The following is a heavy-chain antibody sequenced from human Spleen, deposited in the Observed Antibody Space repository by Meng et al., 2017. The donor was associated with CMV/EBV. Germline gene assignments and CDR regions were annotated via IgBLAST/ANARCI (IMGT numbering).Heavy chain of an antibody. CDR3: ARQFCGSSCPPTYYYYGMDV. Sequence: SVKVSCKAIGGTFSNYGISWVRQAPGQGLEWMGGIIPIFDTPNYAQRFQGRVTISTDGSTSTAYMDLSSLRSEDTAVYYCARQFCGSSCPPTYYYYGMDVWGQGTTVTVSS. D-gene: IGHD6-13*01. CDR2: IIPIFDTP. J-gene: IGHJ6*02. CDR1: GGTFSNYG. V-gene: IGHV1-69*05.